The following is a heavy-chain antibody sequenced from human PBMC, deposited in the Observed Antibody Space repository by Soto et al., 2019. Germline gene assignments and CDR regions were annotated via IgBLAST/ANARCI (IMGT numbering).Heavy chain of an antibody. CDR1: GFAFSSYA. J-gene: IGHJ3*02. Sequence: LRLSCEASGFAFSSYAFNWVRQAPGKGLQWVSGITGGGDGTYYADSVKGRFTISRDNSKHTLYLQMTSLRAEDTAIYYCAKSTYYDLLTGYDAFDMWGQGTMVTVSS. CDR3: AKSTYYDLLTGYDAFDM. D-gene: IGHD3-9*01. V-gene: IGHV3-23*01. CDR2: ITGGGDGT.